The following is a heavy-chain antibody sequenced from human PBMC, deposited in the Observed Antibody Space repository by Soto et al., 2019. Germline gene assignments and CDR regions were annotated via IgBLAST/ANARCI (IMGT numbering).Heavy chain of an antibody. D-gene: IGHD2-2*01. CDR3: AREGVIVVVPASITNWFDP. CDR1: GYTFTSYA. V-gene: IGHV1-3*01. CDR2: INAGHGNT. J-gene: IGHJ5*02. Sequence: ASVKVSCKASGYTFTSYAMHWVRQAPGQRLEWMGWINAGHGNTKYSQKFQGRVTITRDTSASTAYMELSSLRSEDTAVYYCAREGVIVVVPASITNWFDPWGQGTMVTVSS.